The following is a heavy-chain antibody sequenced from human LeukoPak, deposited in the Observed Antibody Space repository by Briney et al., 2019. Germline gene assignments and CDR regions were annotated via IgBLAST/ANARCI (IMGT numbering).Heavy chain of an antibody. V-gene: IGHV4-4*07. Sequence: SETLSLTCTVSGGSISSYYWSWIRQPAGKGLEWIGRIYTSGSTNYNPSLKSRVTMSVDTSKNQFSLKLSSVTAADTAVYYCASSYLGELSFWFQHWGQGTLVTVSS. CDR2: IYTSGST. J-gene: IGHJ1*01. D-gene: IGHD3-16*02. CDR3: ASSYLGELSFWFQH. CDR1: GGSISSYY.